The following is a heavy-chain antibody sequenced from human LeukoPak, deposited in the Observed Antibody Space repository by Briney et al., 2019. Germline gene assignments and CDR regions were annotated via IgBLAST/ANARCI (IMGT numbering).Heavy chain of an antibody. Sequence: ASVKVSCKASGYTFTSYGISWVRQAPGQGLEWMGWISGYNGKTNHAQKFQGRVTMTTDTPTSTAYMELRSLRSDDTAVYYCARDDTYYDFWAVYSSRDFDLWGRGTLVTVSS. V-gene: IGHV1-18*01. J-gene: IGHJ2*01. D-gene: IGHD3-3*01. CDR1: GYTFTSYG. CDR2: ISGYNGKT. CDR3: ARDDTYYDFWAVYSSRDFDL.